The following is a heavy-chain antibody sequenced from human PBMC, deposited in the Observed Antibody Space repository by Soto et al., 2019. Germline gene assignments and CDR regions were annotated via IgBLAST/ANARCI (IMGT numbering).Heavy chain of an antibody. D-gene: IGHD2-2*03. CDR1: GYTFTSFA. V-gene: IGHV1-3*01. CDR2: ISPDNGHT. Sequence: ASVKVSCKASGYTFTSFAIHWVRQAPGQRPEWMGWISPDNGHTRYSQKFQGRVTITRDTSASAAYMELSSLRSDDTAVYYCATDPHYYDTPGYCLDNSAQGTLVTVSS. CDR3: ATDPHYYDTPGYCLDN. J-gene: IGHJ4*02.